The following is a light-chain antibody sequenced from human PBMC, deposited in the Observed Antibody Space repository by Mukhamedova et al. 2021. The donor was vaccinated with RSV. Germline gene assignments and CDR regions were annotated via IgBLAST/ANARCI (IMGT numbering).Light chain of an antibody. CDR1: QSVSSN. CDR3: QQYNYWPS. CDR2: GAS. Sequence: GETTTLSCRASQSVSSNLAWYQQKPGQAPRLLIYGASTRANGVPARFSGSGSGTEFRLTISSLQSEDFALYYCQQYNYWPSFGGGT. V-gene: IGKV3-15*01. J-gene: IGKJ4*01.